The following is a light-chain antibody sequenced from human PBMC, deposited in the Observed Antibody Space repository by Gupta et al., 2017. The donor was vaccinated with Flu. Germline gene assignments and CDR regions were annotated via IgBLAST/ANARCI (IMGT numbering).Light chain of an antibody. Sequence: EIVLTQSPATLSLSPGERATLSCRASQRVSSYLAWYQQKPGQAPRLLIYDASNRATGIPARFSGSGSGTDFTLTISSLEPEDFAVYYCQQRSNWPVTFGQETKLEIK. CDR3: QQRSNWPVT. CDR2: DAS. J-gene: IGKJ2*01. CDR1: QRVSSY. V-gene: IGKV3-11*01.